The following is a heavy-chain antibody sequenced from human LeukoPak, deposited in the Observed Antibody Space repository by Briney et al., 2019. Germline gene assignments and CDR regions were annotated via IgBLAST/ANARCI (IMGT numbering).Heavy chain of an antibody. J-gene: IGHJ5*02. V-gene: IGHV3-74*01. CDR3: ARDQFYDSQLDP. CDR1: GFTFSSYW. D-gene: IGHD3-22*01. Sequence: GGSLRLSCAASGFTFSSYWMHWVRQAPGKGLVWVSRINSDGSSTSYADSVKGRFTISRDNAKNSLYLQMNSLRAEDTAVYYCARDQFYDSQLDPWGQGTLVTVSS. CDR2: INSDGSST.